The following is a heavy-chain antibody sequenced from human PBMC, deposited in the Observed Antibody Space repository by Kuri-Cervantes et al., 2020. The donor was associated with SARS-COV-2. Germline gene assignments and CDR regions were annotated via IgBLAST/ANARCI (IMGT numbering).Heavy chain of an antibody. CDR1: RFTFNSYA. J-gene: IGHJ4*02. D-gene: IGHD3-16*01. V-gene: IGHV3-23*01. CDR2: ISGSGDDT. Sequence: GESLKISCADSRFTFNSYALIWVRQAPGKGLEWVSSISGSGDDTHYADSVKGRFTISRDISKNTLYLQMNSLRAEDTAVYYCTSVHEMGVVFDWGQGTLVTVSS. CDR3: TSVHEMGVVFD.